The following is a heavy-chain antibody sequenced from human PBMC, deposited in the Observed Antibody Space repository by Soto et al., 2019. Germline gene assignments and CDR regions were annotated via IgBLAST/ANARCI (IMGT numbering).Heavy chain of an antibody. CDR1: GGTFSSYA. CDR3: ARRMLGYCISTSCPYYFDY. V-gene: IGHV1-69*12. D-gene: IGHD2-2*01. Sequence: QVQLVLSGAEVKKPGSSVKVSCKASGGTFSSYAISWVRQAPGQGLEWMGGIIPIFGTANYAQKFQGRVTITADESTSTAYMELSSLRSEDTAVYYCARRMLGYCISTSCPYYFDYWGQGTLVTVSS. J-gene: IGHJ4*02. CDR2: IIPIFGTA.